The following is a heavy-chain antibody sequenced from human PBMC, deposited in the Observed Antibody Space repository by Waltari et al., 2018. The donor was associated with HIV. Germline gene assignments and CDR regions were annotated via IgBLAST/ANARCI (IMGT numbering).Heavy chain of an antibody. J-gene: IGHJ6*02. D-gene: IGHD6-13*01. Sequence: QVHLVESGGGLVKPGGSLRLSCAASGFTFSDYYMTWIRQAPGKGLGWGSYITGSGNTIYYGDSVKGRFTSSRDNAKNSLFLQMNSLRAEDTAVYYCARDRPRGAALFYYGMDVWGQGTTVTVSS. CDR2: ITGSGNTI. V-gene: IGHV3-11*01. CDR3: ARDRPRGAALFYYGMDV. CDR1: GFTFSDYY.